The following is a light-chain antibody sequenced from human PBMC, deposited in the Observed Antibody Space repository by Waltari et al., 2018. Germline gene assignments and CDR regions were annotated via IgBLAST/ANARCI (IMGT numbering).Light chain of an antibody. CDR3: QQYGHWPPIT. V-gene: IGKV3-15*01. CDR1: QSSSSS. J-gene: IGKJ5*01. CDR2: GTS. Sequence: EMVLTQSPATLSVSPGERVALPCRSGQSSSSSLPWYQQKPGQAPRPLRFGTSTSATGVPARFSGSGSGTEFTLTISNMQSEDFGVYYCQQYGHWPPITFGQGTRLEIE.